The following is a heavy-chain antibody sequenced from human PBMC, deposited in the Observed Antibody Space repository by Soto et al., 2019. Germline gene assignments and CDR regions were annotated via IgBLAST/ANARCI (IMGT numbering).Heavy chain of an antibody. Sequence: QMQLQESGPGLVKPSQTLSLTCTVSGGSINSDAYYWSWIRQPPGKGLEWIGHIYCSGRTYYAPSLQSQHTISLDMSKNQFSLKLSSVNASDTAVYYCARDRSNSPDYFDYWGQGTLVTVSS. D-gene: IGHD6-6*01. V-gene: IGHV4-30-4*01. CDR1: GGSINSDAYY. CDR2: IYCSGRT. CDR3: ARDRSNSPDYFDY. J-gene: IGHJ4*02.